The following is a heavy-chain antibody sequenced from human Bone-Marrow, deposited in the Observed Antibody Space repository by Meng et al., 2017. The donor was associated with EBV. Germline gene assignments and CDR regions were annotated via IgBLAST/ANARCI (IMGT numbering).Heavy chain of an antibody. D-gene: IGHD3-10*01. Sequence: QVQLVQSGAGVKKPGSSVRVPCKTSGGTFSSDAISWVRQAPGQGLVWLGGLIPMSGAPYYAQNFQGRVTITADESTSTHYMELSNLRSEDTAMYYCASESGRGFTPDYWGQGTLVTVSS. CDR2: LIPMSGAP. CDR3: ASESGRGFTPDY. J-gene: IGHJ4*02. CDR1: GGTFSSDA. V-gene: IGHV1-69*01.